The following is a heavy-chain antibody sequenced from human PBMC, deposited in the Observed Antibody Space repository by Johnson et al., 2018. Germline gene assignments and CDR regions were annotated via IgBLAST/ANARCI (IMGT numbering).Heavy chain of an antibody. V-gene: IGHV1-46*01. J-gene: IGHJ3*02. Sequence: QVQLVQSGAEVKKPGASVKVSCKASGYTFTSYYMHWVRQAPGQGLEWMGIINPSGGSTSYAQKFQGRVTMTRDTSTSTVYMELSSLRSEDTAVDYCAKEGIAAGTAFDIWGQGTMVTGSS. CDR2: INPSGGST. D-gene: IGHD6-25*01. CDR1: GYTFTSYY. CDR3: AKEGIAAGTAFDI.